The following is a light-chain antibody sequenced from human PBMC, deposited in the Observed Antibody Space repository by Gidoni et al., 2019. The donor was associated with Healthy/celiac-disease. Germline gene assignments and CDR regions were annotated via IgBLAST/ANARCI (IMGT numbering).Light chain of an antibody. CDR3: QQYGSSPGLFT. J-gene: IGKJ3*01. V-gene: IGKV3-20*01. Sequence: EIVLTQSPGTLSLSPGERANLSCRASQSVSSSYLAWYQQKPGQAPRLLIYGASSRATGIPDRFSGSGSGTDFTLTISRLEPEDFAVYYCQQYGSSPGLFTFGPGTKVDIK. CDR2: GAS. CDR1: QSVSSSY.